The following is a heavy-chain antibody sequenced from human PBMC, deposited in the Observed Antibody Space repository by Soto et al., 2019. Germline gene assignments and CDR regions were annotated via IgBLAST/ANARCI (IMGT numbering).Heavy chain of an antibody. D-gene: IGHD2-15*01. CDR3: ARDGPPGSWNRPYYYYYGMDV. CDR2: IIPIFGTA. CDR1: GGTFSSYG. V-gene: IGHV1-69*13. J-gene: IGHJ6*02. Sequence: SVKVSCKASGGTFSSYGISWVRQAPGQGLEWMGGIIPIFGTANYAQKFQGRVTITADESTSTAYMELSSLRSEDTAVYYCARDGPPGSWNRPYYYYYGMDVWGQGTTVTVSS.